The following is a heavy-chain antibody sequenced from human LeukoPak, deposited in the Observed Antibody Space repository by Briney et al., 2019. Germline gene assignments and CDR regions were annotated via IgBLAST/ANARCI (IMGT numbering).Heavy chain of an antibody. D-gene: IGHD3-16*01. Sequence: GESLKISCKGSGYSFTSYWIGWVRQMPGKGLEWMGIIYPGDSDTRYSPSFQGQVTISADKSISTAYLQWSSLKASDTAMYYCARHRLFLGDGDYVDYWGQGTLVTVSS. CDR1: GYSFTSYW. V-gene: IGHV5-51*01. CDR3: ARHRLFLGDGDYVDY. J-gene: IGHJ4*02. CDR2: IYPGDSDT.